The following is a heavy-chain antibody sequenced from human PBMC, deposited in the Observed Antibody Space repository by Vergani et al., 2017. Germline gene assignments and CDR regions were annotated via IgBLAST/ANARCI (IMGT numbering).Heavy chain of an antibody. Sequence: QVQLVQSGAEVKKPGASVKVSCKASGYTFTSYGISWVRQAPGQGLEWMGWISAYNGNTNYAQKLQGRVTMTTDKSTSTAYMELSSLRSEDTAVYYCARTLSNYYDSSGYYVDYWGQGTLVTVSS. CDR2: ISAYNGNT. J-gene: IGHJ4*02. V-gene: IGHV1-18*04. D-gene: IGHD3-22*01. CDR3: ARTLSNYYDSSGYYVDY. CDR1: GYTFTSYG.